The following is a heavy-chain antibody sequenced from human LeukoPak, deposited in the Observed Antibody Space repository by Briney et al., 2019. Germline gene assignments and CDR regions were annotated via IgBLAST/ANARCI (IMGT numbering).Heavy chain of an antibody. CDR3: ARDWGSIKVIADY. D-gene: IGHD7-27*01. CDR2: IGSNSDNT. Sequence: ASVKVSCKATGYTFTSYGISWVRQAPGQGLEWMGWIGSNSDNTNYAQKLQGRVTMTTDTSTSTAYMELRSLRSDDTALYFCARDWGSIKVIADYSGQGTLVTVSS. J-gene: IGHJ4*02. CDR1: GYTFTSYG. V-gene: IGHV1-18*01.